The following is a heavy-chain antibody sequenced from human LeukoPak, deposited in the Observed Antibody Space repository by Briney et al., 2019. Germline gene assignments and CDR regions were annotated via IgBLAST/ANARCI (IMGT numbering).Heavy chain of an antibody. CDR3: ARDLSLGTYYDILTGYNY. J-gene: IGHJ4*02. Sequence: ASVKVSCKASGYTFTSYAMHWVRQATGQRLEWMGWINAGNGNTKYSQKFQGRVTITRDTSASTAYMELSSLRSEDTAVYYCARDLSLGTYYDILTGYNYWGQGTLVTVSS. CDR2: INAGNGNT. CDR1: GYTFTSYA. V-gene: IGHV1-3*01. D-gene: IGHD3-9*01.